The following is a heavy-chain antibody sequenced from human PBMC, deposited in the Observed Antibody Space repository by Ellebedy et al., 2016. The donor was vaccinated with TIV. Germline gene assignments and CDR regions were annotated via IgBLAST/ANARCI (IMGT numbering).Heavy chain of an antibody. D-gene: IGHD2-21*01. V-gene: IGHV3-23*01. CDR2: ISGNGVNT. CDR3: VKHPPEAYCGGDCSLNWFDP. Sequence: GESLKISXAASGFTFRSYGMSWVRQAPGKGLEWVSAISGNGVNTYYADSVRGRFTISRDNSKNTLYLQMNGLRGEDTAVYYCVKHPPEAYCGGDCSLNWFDPWGQGTLVTVSS. J-gene: IGHJ5*02. CDR1: GFTFRSYG.